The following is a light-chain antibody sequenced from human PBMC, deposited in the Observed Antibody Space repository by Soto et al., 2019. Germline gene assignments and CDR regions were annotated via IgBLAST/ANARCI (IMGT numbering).Light chain of an antibody. J-gene: IGLJ2*01. V-gene: IGLV1-40*01. CDR2: GNS. CDR3: QSYGSSLSADVV. Sequence: QSVLTQPPSVSGAPGQRVTISCTGSSSNIGAGYDVHWYQQLPGPAPKLLIYGNSNRPSGVPDRFSGSKSGTSASLAITGLQAEDEADYYCQSYGSSLSADVVFGGGTKVTVL. CDR1: SSNIGAGYD.